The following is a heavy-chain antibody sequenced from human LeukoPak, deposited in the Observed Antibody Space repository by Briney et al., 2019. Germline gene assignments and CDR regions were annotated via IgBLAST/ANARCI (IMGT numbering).Heavy chain of an antibody. CDR1: GFTFNNYW. D-gene: IGHD3-10*01. V-gene: IGHV3-15*01. CDR2: IKSKTDGGTT. Sequence: GGSLRLSCAASGFTFNNYWMSWVRQAPGKGLEWVGRIKSKTDGGTTDYAAPVKGRFTISRDDSKNTLYLQMNSLKTEDTAVYYCTYALWFGELYYWGQGTLVTVSS. CDR3: TYALWFGELYY. J-gene: IGHJ4*02.